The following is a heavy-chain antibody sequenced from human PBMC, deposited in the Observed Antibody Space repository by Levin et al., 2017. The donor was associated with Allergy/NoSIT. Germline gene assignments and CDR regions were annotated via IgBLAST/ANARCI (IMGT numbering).Heavy chain of an antibody. Sequence: AGGSLRLSCAASGFTFSGSALHWVRQASGKGLEWVGRIRSKANNYATQYTASVQGRFTISRDDSKNTAYLQMSSLKAEDTAVYYCTATMYSWSVPFDYWGPGILVTVSS. V-gene: IGHV3-73*01. CDR1: GFTFSGSA. CDR2: IRSKANNYAT. CDR3: TATMYSWSVPFDY. J-gene: IGHJ4*02. D-gene: IGHD1-1*01.